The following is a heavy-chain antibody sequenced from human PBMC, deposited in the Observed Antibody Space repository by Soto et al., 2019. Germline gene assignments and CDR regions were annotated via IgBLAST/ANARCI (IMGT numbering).Heavy chain of an antibody. D-gene: IGHD4-17*01. V-gene: IGHV5-10-1*01. J-gene: IGHJ5*02. CDR2: IDPSDSYT. CDR3: ARDSGGNGGIDP. Sequence: EVQLVQSGAEVKKPGESLRISCKGSGYSFTSYWISWVRQMPGKGLEWMGRIDPSDSYTNYSPSFQGHVTISAAKSISTDYLQWSSLKAAATAMYYCARDSGGNGGIDPWGQGTLVTVSS. CDR1: GYSFTSYW.